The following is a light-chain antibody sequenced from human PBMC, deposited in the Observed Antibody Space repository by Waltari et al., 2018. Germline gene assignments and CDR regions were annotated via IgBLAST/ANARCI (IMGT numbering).Light chain of an antibody. CDR2: VNSDGRH. CDR1: SGHSSNI. Sequence: QLVLTQSPSASASLRASVTLTCTLSSGHSSNIIAWLQQRPERGPRYLMKVNSDGRHSKGDDIPDRFSGSSSGAERYLTISSLQSEDEADYYCETGGHGTWVFGGGTKLTVL. CDR3: ETGGHGTWV. J-gene: IGLJ3*02. V-gene: IGLV4-69*01.